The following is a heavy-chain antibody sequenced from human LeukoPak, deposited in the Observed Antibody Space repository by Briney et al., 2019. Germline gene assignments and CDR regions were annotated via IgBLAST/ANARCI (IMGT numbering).Heavy chain of an antibody. D-gene: IGHD3-9*01. CDR2: IYTSGST. CDR3: ARARFLYDILTGYYNKNWFDP. CDR1: GDSITGYY. Sequence: TTSETLSLTCTVSGDSITGYYWSWIRQPAGKGLEWIGRIYTSGSTNYNPSLKSRVTMSVDTSKNQFSLKLSSVTAADTAVYYCARARFLYDILTGYYNKNWFDPWGQGTLVTVSS. J-gene: IGHJ5*02. V-gene: IGHV4-4*07.